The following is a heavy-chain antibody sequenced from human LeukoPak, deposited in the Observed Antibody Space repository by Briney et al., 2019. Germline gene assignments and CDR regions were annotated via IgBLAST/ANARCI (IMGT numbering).Heavy chain of an antibody. CDR1: GYSFTSYW. J-gene: IGHJ5*02. D-gene: IGHD3-3*01. Sequence: GESLKISCKGSGYSFTSYWIGWVRQMPGKGLELMGIIYPGDSNTTYSPSFQGQVIISGDESISTACLQWSSLKASDTAMYYCARHLTYYDFWSGYYQNWFDPWGQGTLVTVSS. CDR2: IYPGDSNT. V-gene: IGHV5-51*01. CDR3: ARHLTYYDFWSGYYQNWFDP.